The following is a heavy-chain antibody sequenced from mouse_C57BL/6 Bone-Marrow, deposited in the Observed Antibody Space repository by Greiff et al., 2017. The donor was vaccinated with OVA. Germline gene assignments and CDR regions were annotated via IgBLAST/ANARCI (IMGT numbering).Heavy chain of an antibody. CDR2: SRNKANDYTT. Sequence: EVQGVESGGGLVQSGRSLRLSCATSGFTFSDFYMEWVRQAPGKGLEWIAASRNKANDYTTEYSASVKGRFIVSRDTSQSILYLQMNALRAEDTAIYYCARDALDSSGTRFAYWGQGTLVTVSA. D-gene: IGHD3-2*02. CDR3: ARDALDSSGTRFAY. CDR1: GFTFSDFY. V-gene: IGHV7-1*01. J-gene: IGHJ3*01.